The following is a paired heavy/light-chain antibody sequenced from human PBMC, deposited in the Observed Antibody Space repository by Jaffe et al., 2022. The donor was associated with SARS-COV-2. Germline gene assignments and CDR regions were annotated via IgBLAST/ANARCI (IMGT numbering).Light chain of an antibody. CDR3: SSFAGGSNYV. CDR1: SSDVGGYNY. CDR2: EVT. J-gene: IGLJ1*01. Sequence: QSALTQPPSASGSPGQSVTISCTGTSSDVGGYNYVSWYQQRPGKAPKLMIYEVTKRPSGVPDRFSGSKSDNTASLTVSGLQAEDEADYYCSSFAGGSNYVFGTGTKVTVL. V-gene: IGLV2-8*01.
Heavy chain of an antibody. CDR3: TRDYNKGMDV. CDR2: INSDGSST. D-gene: IGHD1-1*01. Sequence: EVQLVESGGGSVQPGGSLRLSCAASGFTFGAFWMHWVRQAPGKGPVWVSRINSDGSSTVHADSVKGRFTISRDNAKSALYLQMNSLRAEDTAVYYCTRDYNKGMDVWGQGTTVTVSS. J-gene: IGHJ6*02. V-gene: IGHV3-74*01. CDR1: GFTFGAFW.